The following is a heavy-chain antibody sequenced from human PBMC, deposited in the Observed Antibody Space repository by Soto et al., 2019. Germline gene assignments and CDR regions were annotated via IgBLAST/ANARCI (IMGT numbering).Heavy chain of an antibody. V-gene: IGHV3-30*18. CDR1: GFTFSSYG. CDR3: AKEGAIAAADPFDY. J-gene: IGHJ4*02. CDR2: ISYDGSNK. Sequence: GGSLRLSCAASGFTFSSYGMHWVRQAPGKGLEWVAVISYDGSNKYYADSVKGRFTISRDNSKNTLYLQMNSLRAEDTAVYYCAKEGAIAAADPFDYWGQGTLVTVSS. D-gene: IGHD6-13*01.